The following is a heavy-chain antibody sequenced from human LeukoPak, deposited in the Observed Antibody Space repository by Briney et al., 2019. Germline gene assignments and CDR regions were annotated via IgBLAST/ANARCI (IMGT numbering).Heavy chain of an antibody. CDR2: ISGSGGST. Sequence: GGSLRLSCAASGFTFSSYAMSWVRQAPGKGLEWVSAISGSGGSTYYADSVKGRFTISRDNSKNTLYLQMNSLRDEDTAVYHCARSRSGNYFDNWGQGTLVSVSS. CDR1: GFTFSSYA. CDR3: ARSRSGNYFDN. D-gene: IGHD1-26*01. V-gene: IGHV3-23*01. J-gene: IGHJ4*02.